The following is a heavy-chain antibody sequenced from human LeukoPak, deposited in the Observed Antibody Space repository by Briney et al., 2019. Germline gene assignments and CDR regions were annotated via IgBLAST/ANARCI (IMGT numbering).Heavy chain of an antibody. CDR1: GGSFSGYY. V-gene: IGHV3-66*02. D-gene: IGHD3-10*01. J-gene: IGHJ5*02. Sequence: ETLSLTCAVYGGSFSGYYWSWIRQPPGKGLEWVSVIYSGGSTYYADSVKGRFTISRDNSKNTLYLQMNSLRAEDTAVYYCARSAGESLFLAWFDPWGQGTLVTVSS. CDR2: IYSGGST. CDR3: ARSAGESLFLAWFDP.